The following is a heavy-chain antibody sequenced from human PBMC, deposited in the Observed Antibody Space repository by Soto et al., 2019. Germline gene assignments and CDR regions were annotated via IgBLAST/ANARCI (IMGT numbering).Heavy chain of an antibody. Sequence: QVQLQESGPGLVKPSQTLSLTCTVSGGSINSGGYYWSWIRQHPGKGLEWIGYIYYSGSTYHNPSLKSRVTISVDTSKNQFSLKLSSVTAADTAVYYCAREHSSNWYNVLDYWGQGTLVTVSS. CDR2: IYYSGST. CDR1: GGSINSGGYY. D-gene: IGHD6-13*01. CDR3: AREHSSNWYNVLDY. J-gene: IGHJ4*02. V-gene: IGHV4-31*03.